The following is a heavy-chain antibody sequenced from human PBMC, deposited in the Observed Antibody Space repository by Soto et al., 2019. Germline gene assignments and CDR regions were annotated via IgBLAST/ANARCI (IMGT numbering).Heavy chain of an antibody. V-gene: IGHV4-31*03. CDR1: GAALNSGNYY. CDR2: IYVTGAV. D-gene: IGHD2-21*01. CDR3: ARLRIATNNYKWFDP. Sequence: SETLSLTCSVSGAALNSGNYYWSWIRQFPGKGLEWIGHIYVTGAVDYNPSLRDRITISQDTSERQFSLNLRLVTAADTAVYYCARLRIATNNYKWFDPWGQGTLVTVSS. J-gene: IGHJ5*02.